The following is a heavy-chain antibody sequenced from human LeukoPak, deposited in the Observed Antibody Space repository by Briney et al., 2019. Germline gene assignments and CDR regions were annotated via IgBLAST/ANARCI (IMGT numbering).Heavy chain of an antibody. CDR1: GGSISSSSYY. CDR2: IYYSGSA. Sequence: PSETLSLTCTVSGGSISSSSYYWGWIRQPPGKGLEWFGSIYYSGSAYYNPSLKSRVTISVDTSKNQFSLKLSSVTAADTAVYYCARQEGGYVWGSYRWYYFDYWGQGTLVTVSS. D-gene: IGHD3-16*02. J-gene: IGHJ4*02. CDR3: ARQEGGYVWGSYRWYYFDY. V-gene: IGHV4-39*01.